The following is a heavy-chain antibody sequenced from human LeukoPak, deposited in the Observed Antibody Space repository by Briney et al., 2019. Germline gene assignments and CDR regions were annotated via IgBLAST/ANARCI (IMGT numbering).Heavy chain of an antibody. CDR1: GDSVSSAA. D-gene: IGHD2-2*01. V-gene: IGHV6-1*01. Sequence: PSQTLSLTRAISGDSVSSAAWNWIRQSPSRGLEWLGRTYYRSKWYNDYAVSVKSRITINPDTSKNQFSLQLNSVTPEDTAVYYCARGGIGYCTSSSCYFDYWGQGTLVTVSS. CDR3: ARGGIGYCTSSSCYFDY. CDR2: TYYRSKWYN. J-gene: IGHJ4*02.